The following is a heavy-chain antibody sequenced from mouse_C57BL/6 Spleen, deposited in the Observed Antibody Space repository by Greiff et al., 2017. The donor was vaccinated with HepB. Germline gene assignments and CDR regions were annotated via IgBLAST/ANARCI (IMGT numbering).Heavy chain of an antibody. V-gene: IGHV1-72*01. CDR3: ARDYDKGYYFDY. CDR1: GYTFTSYW. J-gene: IGHJ2*01. D-gene: IGHD2-4*01. CDR2: IDPNSGGT. Sequence: QVQLQQPGAELVKPGASVKLSCKASGYTFTSYWMHWVKQRPGRGLEWIGRIDPNSGGTKYNEKFKSTATLTVDKPSSTAYTQLSSLTSEDSAVYNCARDYDKGYYFDYWGQGTTLTVSS.